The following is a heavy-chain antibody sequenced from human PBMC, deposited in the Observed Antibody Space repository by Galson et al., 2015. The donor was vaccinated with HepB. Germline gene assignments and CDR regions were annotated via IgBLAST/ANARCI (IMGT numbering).Heavy chain of an antibody. CDR1: GYIFTGYF. Sequence: SVKVSCKASGYIFTGYFMHWVRQAPGHGLEWMGWINPTTGATHYSRKFMGRVTMTRDTSVSTAYMDLSSLRSDDTAVYFCARGGLRGYDTDYYYPMDVWGQGTTVTVS. CDR3: ARGGLRGYDTDYYYPMDV. V-gene: IGHV1-2*02. CDR2: INPTTGAT. D-gene: IGHD5-12*01. J-gene: IGHJ6*02.